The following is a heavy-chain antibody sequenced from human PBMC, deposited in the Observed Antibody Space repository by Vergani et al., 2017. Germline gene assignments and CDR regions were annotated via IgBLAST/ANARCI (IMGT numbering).Heavy chain of an antibody. D-gene: IGHD7-27*01. J-gene: IGHJ4*02. V-gene: IGHV3-30*18. CDR3: AKENWENYFDY. CDR1: GFTFSSYG. Sequence: QVQLVESGGGVVQPGRSLRLSCAASGFTFSSYGMHWVRQAPGKGLEWVAVISYDGSNKYYADSVKGRFTISRDNSKNTLYLQMNSLRAEDTAVYYCAKENWENYFDYWGQGTLVTVSS. CDR2: ISYDGSNK.